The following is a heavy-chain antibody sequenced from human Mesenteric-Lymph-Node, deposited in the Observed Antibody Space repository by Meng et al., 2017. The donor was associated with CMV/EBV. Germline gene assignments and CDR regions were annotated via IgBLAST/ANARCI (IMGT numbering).Heavy chain of an antibody. CDR3: ARGSDIPVNNY. CDR1: GGSFSGYY. D-gene: IGHD2-15*01. CDR2: INHSGVP. Sequence: QVQLQQWGAGLLKPSETLSLTCAVYGGSFSGYYWSWIRQPPGKGLELIGEINHSGVPNYNPSLKSRVTISLDRSKNQFSLKLSSVTAEDTAVYYCARGSDIPVNNYWGQGTLVTVSS. J-gene: IGHJ4*02. V-gene: IGHV4-34*01.